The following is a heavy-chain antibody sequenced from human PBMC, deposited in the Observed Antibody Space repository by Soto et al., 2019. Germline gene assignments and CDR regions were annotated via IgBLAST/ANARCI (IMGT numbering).Heavy chain of an antibody. J-gene: IGHJ6*02. CDR1: GFTFSSYG. V-gene: IGHV3-33*01. D-gene: IGHD2-15*01. CDR3: ASEYCRGGSCYSYGMDV. CDR2: IWYDGSNK. Sequence: QVQLVESGGGVVQPGRSLRLSCAASGFTFSSYGMHWVRQAPGKGLEWVAVIWYDGSNKYYADSVKGRFTISRDNSKNTLYLQMTSLRAEDKAVYYCASEYCRGGSCYSYGMDVWGQGTTVTVSS.